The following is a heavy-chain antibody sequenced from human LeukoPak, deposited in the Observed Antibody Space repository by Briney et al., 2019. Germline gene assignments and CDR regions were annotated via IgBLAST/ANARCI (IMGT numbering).Heavy chain of an antibody. D-gene: IGHD3-9*01. V-gene: IGHV4-59*01. CDR3: ARGRYDILTGYYFYFFDY. J-gene: IGHJ4*02. CDR2: IYYSGST. Sequence: SETLSLTCTVSGGSISSYYWSWIRQPPGKGPEWIGYIYYSGSTNYNPSLKSRVTISVDTSKNQFSLKLNSVTAADTAVYYCARGRYDILTGYYFYFFDYWGQGTLVTVSS. CDR1: GGSISSYY.